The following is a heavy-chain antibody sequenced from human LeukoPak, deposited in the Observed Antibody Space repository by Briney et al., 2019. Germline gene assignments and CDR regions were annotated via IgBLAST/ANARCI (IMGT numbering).Heavy chain of an antibody. CDR2: ISGSGGGT. CDR3: AKLHSSSWYNPTDY. CDR1: GFTFSSYA. J-gene: IGHJ4*02. Sequence: GGSLRLSCAASGFTFSSYAMTWVRQAPGKGLEWVSIISGSGGGTYYADSVKGRFTISRDNSKNTVYLQMNTLRAEDTAVYYCAKLHSSSWYNPTDYWGQGTLVTVSS. V-gene: IGHV3-23*01. D-gene: IGHD6-13*01.